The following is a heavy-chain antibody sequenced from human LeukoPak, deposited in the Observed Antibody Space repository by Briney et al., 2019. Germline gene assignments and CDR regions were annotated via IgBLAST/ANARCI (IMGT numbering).Heavy chain of an antibody. Sequence: PGGSLRLSCAASGSTFSSYSMNWVRQAPGKGLEWVSYISSSSSTIYYADSVKGRFTISRDNAKNSLYLQMNSLRAEDTAVYYCARDVGSSWYQYNWFDPWGQGTLVTVSS. J-gene: IGHJ5*02. CDR3: ARDVGSSWYQYNWFDP. CDR2: ISSSSSTI. D-gene: IGHD6-13*01. V-gene: IGHV3-48*01. CDR1: GSTFSSYS.